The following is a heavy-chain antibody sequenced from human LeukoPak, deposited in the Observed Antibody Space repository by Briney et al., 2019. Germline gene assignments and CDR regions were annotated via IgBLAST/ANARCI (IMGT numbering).Heavy chain of an antibody. CDR3: ASSPVGFKAPFDP. CDR2: IYTSGST. J-gene: IGHJ5*02. CDR1: GGSISSGSYY. Sequence: PSQTLSLTCTVSGGSISSGSYYWSWIRQPAGKGLEWIGRIYTSGSTNYNPSPKSRVTISVDTSKNQFSLKLSSVTAADTAVYYCASSPVGFKAPFDPWGQGTLVTVSS. D-gene: IGHD1-26*01. V-gene: IGHV4-61*02.